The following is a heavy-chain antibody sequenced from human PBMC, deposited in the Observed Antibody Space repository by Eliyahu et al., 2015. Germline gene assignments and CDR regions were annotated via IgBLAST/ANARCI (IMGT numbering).Heavy chain of an antibody. CDR1: XXSFSXSP. CDR3: VRDIAVLEGTPAALQD. D-gene: IGHD1-14*01. CDR2: VSYDGRVT. Sequence: QVQVVESGGGVVQPGXSMRLXCAXPXXSFSXSPMHWVRQNPGKGLEWVAGVSYDGRVTHYADSVKGRFTISKDISKQTLYLQMSDLRPEDTALYHCVRDIAVLEGTPAALQDWGQGSLVTVSS. V-gene: IGHV3-30*04. J-gene: IGHJ1*01.